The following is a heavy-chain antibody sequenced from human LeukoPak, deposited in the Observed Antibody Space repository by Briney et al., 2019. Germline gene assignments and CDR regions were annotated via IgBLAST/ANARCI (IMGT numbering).Heavy chain of an antibody. CDR1: VYTFTDYY. D-gene: IGHD5-18*01. CDR2: VDPEDGET. Sequence: ASVKVSCKVSVYTFTDYYMHWVQQAPGKGLEWMGLVDPEDGETIYAEKFQGRVTITADTSTDTAYMELSSLRSEGTAVYYCATAPTWILDYWGQGTLVTVSS. CDR3: ATAPTWILDY. J-gene: IGHJ4*02. V-gene: IGHV1-69-2*01.